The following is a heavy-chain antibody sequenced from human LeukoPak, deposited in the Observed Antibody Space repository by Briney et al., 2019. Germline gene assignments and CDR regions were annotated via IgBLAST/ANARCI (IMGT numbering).Heavy chain of an antibody. CDR3: VKEIYSASSPFDY. Sequence: GGSLRLSCSASGFIFRNHPMHWVRQAPGKGLEFVSGISNGGGSTYYADSVTGRFTISRDNSKNTLYLQMSSLRAEDTAVYYCVKEIYSASSPFDYWGQGTPVTVSS. CDR2: ISNGGGST. D-gene: IGHD5-12*01. V-gene: IGHV3-64D*09. CDR1: GFIFRNHP. J-gene: IGHJ4*02.